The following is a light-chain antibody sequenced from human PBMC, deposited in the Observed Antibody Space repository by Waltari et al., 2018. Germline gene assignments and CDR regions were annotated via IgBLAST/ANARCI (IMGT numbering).Light chain of an antibody. Sequence: QSALTQPPSASGSPGQSVPIPCTGTSSDVGSYDHVSWFQQHPGRAPSLLIYEVTKRPSGVPHRFSGSKSGNTASLTVSGLQDEDEAAYYCSSDAGSNTMIFGGGTKVTVL. CDR1: SSDVGSYDH. CDR3: SSDAGSNTMI. V-gene: IGLV2-8*01. CDR2: EVT. J-gene: IGLJ2*01.